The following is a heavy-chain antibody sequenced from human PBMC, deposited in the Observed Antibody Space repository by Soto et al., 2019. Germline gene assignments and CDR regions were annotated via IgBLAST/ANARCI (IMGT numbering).Heavy chain of an antibody. Sequence: SVKVSCKASGGTFSSYAISWVRQAPGQGLEWMGGINPIFGKANYAQKFQGRVTITADESTSTAYMELSSPRSEDTAVYYCVRGIQLWYFDFWGQGTLVTVSS. J-gene: IGHJ4*02. D-gene: IGHD5-18*01. CDR3: VRGIQLWYFDF. CDR1: GGTFSSYA. CDR2: INPIFGKA. V-gene: IGHV1-69*13.